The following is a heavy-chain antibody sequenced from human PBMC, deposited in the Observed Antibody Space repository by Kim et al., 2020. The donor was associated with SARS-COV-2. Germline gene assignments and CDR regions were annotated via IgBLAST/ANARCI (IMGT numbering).Heavy chain of an antibody. CDR1: GFTFSSYE. D-gene: IGHD6-19*01. Sequence: GGSLRLSCAASGFTFSSYEMNWVRQAPGKGLEWVSYISSSGSTIYYADSVKGRFTISRDNAKNSLYLQMNSLRAEDTAVYYCARSSGRYYYGMDVWGQGTTVTVSS. CDR3: ARSSGRYYYGMDV. V-gene: IGHV3-48*03. CDR2: ISSSGSTI. J-gene: IGHJ6*02.